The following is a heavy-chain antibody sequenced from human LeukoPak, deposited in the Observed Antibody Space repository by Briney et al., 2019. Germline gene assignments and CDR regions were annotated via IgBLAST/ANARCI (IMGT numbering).Heavy chain of an antibody. D-gene: IGHD3-10*01. CDR3: ARDLWFGELLSWFDP. CDR2: INPNSGGT. J-gene: IGHJ5*02. Sequence: GASVKVSCKASGYAFTGYYMHWVRQAPGQGLEWMGWINPNSGGTNYAQKFQGRVTKTRDTSISTAYMELSRLRSDDTAVYYCARDLWFGELLSWFDPWGQGTLVTVSS. CDR1: GYAFTGYY. V-gene: IGHV1-2*02.